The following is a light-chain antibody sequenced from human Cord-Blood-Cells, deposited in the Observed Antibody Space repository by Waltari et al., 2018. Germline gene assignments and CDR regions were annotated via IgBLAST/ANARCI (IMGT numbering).Light chain of an antibody. CDR2: AAS. CDR1: QSISSY. CDR3: QQSYSTPT. V-gene: IGKV1-39*01. Sequence: DIQMTQSPSSLSASVGDRVTLTCRASQSISSYLNWYQQKPGKAPKLLIYAASSLPSEVPSGFSGSRSGTDFTLTISSLQPEDFATYYCQQSYSTPTFGPGTKVDIK. J-gene: IGKJ3*01.